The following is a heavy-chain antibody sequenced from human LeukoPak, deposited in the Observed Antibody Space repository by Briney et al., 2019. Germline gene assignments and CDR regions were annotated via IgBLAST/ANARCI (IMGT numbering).Heavy chain of an antibody. Sequence: TGGSLRLSCAASGFTFSSYAMSCVHQAPGKGLEWVSAISGSGGSTYYADSVKGRFTISRENSKNTLYLQMNSLRAEDTAVYYCAKYYGSGSYYGYYYYYGMDVWGKGTTVTVSS. J-gene: IGHJ6*04. D-gene: IGHD3-10*01. CDR1: GFTFSSYA. CDR3: AKYYGSGSYYGYYYYYGMDV. CDR2: ISGSGGST. V-gene: IGHV3-23*01.